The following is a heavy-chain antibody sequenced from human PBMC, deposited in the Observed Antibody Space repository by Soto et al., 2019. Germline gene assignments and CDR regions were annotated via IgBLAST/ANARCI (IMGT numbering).Heavy chain of an antibody. D-gene: IGHD5-18*01. V-gene: IGHV3-23*01. CDR2: ISGSGGST. CDR3: AKANTAQARYFDS. Sequence: GGSLRLSCAASGFTFSSYAMSWVRQAPGKGLGWVSAISGSGGSTYYADSVKGRFTISRDNSKNTLYLQMNSLRAEDTAVYSCAKANTAQARYFDSWGQGTLVTVSS. CDR1: GFTFSSYA. J-gene: IGHJ4*02.